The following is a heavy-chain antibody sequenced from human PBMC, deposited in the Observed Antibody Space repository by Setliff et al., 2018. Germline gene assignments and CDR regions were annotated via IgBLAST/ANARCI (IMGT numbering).Heavy chain of an antibody. CDR3: AKGGDWDDEHYAFDI. J-gene: IGHJ3*02. D-gene: IGHD1-1*01. CDR2: ISGLHFET. CDR1: GFNFYDFA. V-gene: IGHV3-23*01. Sequence: PGGSLRLSCTTSGFNFYDFALSWVRQAPGKGLEWVSVISGLHFETSYAESVRGRFIISRDNSENTRYLQMNDLRVEDTAVYFCAKGGDWDDEHYAFDIWGQGTMVTVSS.